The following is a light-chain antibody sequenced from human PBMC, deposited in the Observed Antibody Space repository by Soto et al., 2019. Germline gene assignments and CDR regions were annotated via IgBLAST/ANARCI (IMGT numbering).Light chain of an antibody. V-gene: IGKV1-5*03. J-gene: IGKJ1*01. Sequence: DIQMTQSHYTLSASVGDRVTITCLASQSSSNWLAWYQQKPGKAPKLLIYLASSLESGVPSRFSGSGSGTEFTLTIINLQPEDFAPYYSLQQNNYPWT. CDR3: LQQNNYPWT. CDR2: LAS. CDR1: QSSSNW.